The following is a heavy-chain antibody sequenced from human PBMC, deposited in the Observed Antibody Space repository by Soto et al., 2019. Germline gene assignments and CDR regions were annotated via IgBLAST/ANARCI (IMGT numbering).Heavy chain of an antibody. CDR3: TRDITMIVVTFDY. V-gene: IGHV3-49*03. D-gene: IGHD3-22*01. Sequence: GGSLRLSCTASGFTFGDYAMSWFRQAPGKGLEWVGFIRSKAYGGTTEYAASVKGRFTISRDDSKSIAYQQMNSLKTEDTAVYYCTRDITMIVVTFDYWGQGTLVTVSS. J-gene: IGHJ4*02. CDR1: GFTFGDYA. CDR2: IRSKAYGGTT.